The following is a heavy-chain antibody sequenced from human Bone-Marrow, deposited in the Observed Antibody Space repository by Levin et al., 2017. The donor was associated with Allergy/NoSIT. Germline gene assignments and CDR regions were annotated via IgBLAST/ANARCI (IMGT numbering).Heavy chain of an antibody. V-gene: IGHV3-9*01. CDR1: GFTFDDYA. Sequence: TGGSLRLSCAASGFTFDDYAMHWVRQAPGKGLEWVSGISWNSGSIGYADSVKGRFTISRDNAKNSLYLQMNSLRAEDTALYYCAKVYGYSTPDYFDYWGQGTLVTVSS. J-gene: IGHJ4*02. D-gene: IGHD6-13*01. CDR3: AKVYGYSTPDYFDY. CDR2: ISWNSGSI.